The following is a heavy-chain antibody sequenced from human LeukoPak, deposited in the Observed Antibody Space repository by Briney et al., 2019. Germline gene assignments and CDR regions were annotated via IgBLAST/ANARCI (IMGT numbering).Heavy chain of an antibody. CDR2: IYHSGST. J-gene: IGHJ4*02. CDR3: ARDGRSTFDY. D-gene: IGHD5/OR15-5a*01. V-gene: IGHV4-4*02. CDR1: GGSISSTNW. Sequence: SGTLSLTCAASGGSISSTNWWSWVRQPPGKGLEWIGEIYHSGSTNYNPSLKSRVTMSVDKSKNQFSLKLSSVTAADTAVYYCARDGRSTFDYWGQGTLVTVSS.